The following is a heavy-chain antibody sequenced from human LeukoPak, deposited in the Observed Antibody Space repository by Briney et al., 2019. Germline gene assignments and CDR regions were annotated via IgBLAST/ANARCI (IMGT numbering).Heavy chain of an antibody. CDR2: IRSKANSYAT. CDR1: GFTFSGSA. CDR3: TRTCSTSCFEDWFDP. V-gene: IGHV3-73*01. Sequence: GGSLRLSCAASGFTFSGSAMHWVRQASGKGLEWVGRIRSKANSYATAYAALVKGRFTISRDDSKNTAYLQMNSLKTEDTAVYYCTRTCSTSCFEDWFDPWGQGTLVTVSS. J-gene: IGHJ5*02. D-gene: IGHD2-2*01.